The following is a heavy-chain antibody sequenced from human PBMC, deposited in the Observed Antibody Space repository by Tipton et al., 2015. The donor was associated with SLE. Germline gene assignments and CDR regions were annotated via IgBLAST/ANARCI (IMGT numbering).Heavy chain of an antibody. CDR2: IYYSGNT. Sequence: TLSLTCTVSGGSISSHYWSWFRQPPGKGLEWIGYIYYSGNTKYSPSLKSRVTISLDTSRTQFSLKLSSVTAADTAVYYCARDGRGYCDNSGCSEYHWFDPWGQGTLVTVSS. CDR1: GGSISSHY. CDR3: ARDGRGYCDNSGCSEYHWFDP. J-gene: IGHJ5*02. V-gene: IGHV4-59*11. D-gene: IGHD3-22*01.